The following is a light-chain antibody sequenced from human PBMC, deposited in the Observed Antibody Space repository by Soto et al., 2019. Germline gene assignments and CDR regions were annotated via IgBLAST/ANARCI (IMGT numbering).Light chain of an antibody. CDR2: YIS. CDR1: HSVNSH. Sequence: MLMTQSPATLSVSPGERVTLSCRTSHSVNSHVAWYQQKPGQAPRLLIYYISTRATGIPARFSGSGSGTEFTLTINSLQSEDSAVYYCQQHNQWPITFGQGRRPEIK. V-gene: IGKV3D-15*01. J-gene: IGKJ5*01. CDR3: QQHNQWPIT.